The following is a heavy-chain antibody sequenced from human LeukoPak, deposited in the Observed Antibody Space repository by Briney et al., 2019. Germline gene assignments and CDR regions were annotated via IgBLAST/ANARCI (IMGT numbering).Heavy chain of an antibody. CDR1: GGSISSYY. J-gene: IGHJ5*02. Sequence: SETLSLTCTVSGGSISSYYWSWIRQPPGKGLEWIGYIYYSGSTNYNPSLKSRVTISVDTSKNQFSLKLSSVTAADTAVYYCARATYLGYCSGGSCPRSFDPWGQGTLVTVSS. CDR3: ARATYLGYCSGGSCPRSFDP. CDR2: IYYSGST. D-gene: IGHD2-15*01. V-gene: IGHV4-59*01.